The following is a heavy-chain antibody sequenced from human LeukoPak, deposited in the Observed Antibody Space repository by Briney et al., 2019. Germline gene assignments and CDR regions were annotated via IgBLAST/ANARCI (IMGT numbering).Heavy chain of an antibody. Sequence: ASVKVSCKASGYTFTGYYMHWVRQAPGQGLEWMGWINPNSGGTNYAQKFQGRVTMTRDTSISTAYMELSRLRSDDTAVYYCARVDFWSGYLNYWGQGTLVTVSS. CDR3: ARVDFWSGYLNY. CDR1: GYTFTGYY. J-gene: IGHJ4*02. V-gene: IGHV1-2*02. CDR2: INPNSGGT. D-gene: IGHD3-3*01.